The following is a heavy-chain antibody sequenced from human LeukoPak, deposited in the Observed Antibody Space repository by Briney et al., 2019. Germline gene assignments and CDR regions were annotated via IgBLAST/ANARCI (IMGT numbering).Heavy chain of an antibody. CDR2: IRSKAYGGTT. V-gene: IGHV3-49*03. CDR3: TRVGVTMVRGEFSGYYYYYMDV. J-gene: IGHJ6*03. CDR1: GFTFGDYA. D-gene: IGHD3-10*01. Sequence: GGSLRLSCTASGFTFGDYAMSWFRQAPGKGLEWVGFIRSKAYGGTTEYAASVKGRFTISRDDSKSIAYLQMNSLKTEDTAVYYCTRVGVTMVRGEFSGYYYYYMDVWGKGTTVTVSS.